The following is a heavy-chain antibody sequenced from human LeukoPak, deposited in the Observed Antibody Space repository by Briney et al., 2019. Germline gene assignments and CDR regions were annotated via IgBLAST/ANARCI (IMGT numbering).Heavy chain of an antibody. V-gene: IGHV1-46*01. Sequence: GASVKVSCKASGYTFTSYFMHWVRQAPGQGLEWMGIINLSGGTTTYAQKFQGRVTMTRDTSTGTVYMELSSLRSEDTAVYYCARDQVRKSSLRLPDYWGQGTLVTVSS. D-gene: IGHD5-12*01. CDR2: INLSGGTT. CDR1: GYTFTSYF. CDR3: ARDQVRKSSLRLPDY. J-gene: IGHJ4*02.